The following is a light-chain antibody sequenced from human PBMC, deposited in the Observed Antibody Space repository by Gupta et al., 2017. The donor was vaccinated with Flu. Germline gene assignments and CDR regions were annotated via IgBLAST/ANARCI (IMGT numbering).Light chain of an antibody. V-gene: IGKV3-11*01. J-gene: IGKJ4*01. CDR2: GAS. CDR1: QSVSTY. CDR3: QQRSNWPPSLT. Sequence: EIVLTQSPATLSLSPGERATLSCRASQSVSTYLAWYQQKPGQAPRLLIYGASNRATGIPARFSGSGSGTEFTLTISSLEPEDFAVYYCQQRSNWPPSLTLGGGTKVEIK.